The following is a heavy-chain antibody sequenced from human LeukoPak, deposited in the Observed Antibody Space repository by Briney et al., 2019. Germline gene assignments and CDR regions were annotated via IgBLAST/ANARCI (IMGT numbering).Heavy chain of an antibody. Sequence: SQTLSLTCTVSGGSISSGGYYWSWISQHPGKGLEWIGYIYYSGSTYYNPSLKSRVTISVDTSKNQFSLKLSSVTAADTAVYYCARDSLVRRVTGTLYYYYGMDVWGQGTTVTVSS. CDR3: ARDSLVRRVTGTLYYYYGMDV. CDR2: IYYSGST. J-gene: IGHJ6*02. D-gene: IGHD1-20*01. CDR1: GGSISSGGYY. V-gene: IGHV4-31*03.